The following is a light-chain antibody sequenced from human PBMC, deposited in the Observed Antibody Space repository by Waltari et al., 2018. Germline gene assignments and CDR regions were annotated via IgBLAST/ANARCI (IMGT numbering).Light chain of an antibody. CDR1: TSNIGNNA. J-gene: IGLJ1*01. CDR2: HDN. Sequence: QSVLTQPPSVSEAPRQRVTISCSGSTSNIGNNAVSWYQQVPGKAPKLLIYHDNLSPSGVSGRFSGSKSGTSASLAIIGLQSEDEADYYWGTGDDSLNVYVFGTGTTVTVL. V-gene: IGLV1-36*01. CDR3: GTGDDSLNVYV.